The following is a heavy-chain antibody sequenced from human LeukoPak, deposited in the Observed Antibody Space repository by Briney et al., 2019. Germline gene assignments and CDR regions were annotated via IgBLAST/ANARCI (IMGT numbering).Heavy chain of an antibody. CDR3: ARGETGITVPAGAPGDY. Sequence: ASVKVSCKASGYSFINYDFTWVRQAPGQGLEWIGWISAYNGNTNYAQKFQDRVTLTTDTSTSTAYMELRSLSSDDTAVYYCARGETGITVPAGAPGDYWGQGTLVTVSS. D-gene: IGHD2-2*01. J-gene: IGHJ4*02. CDR1: GYSFINYD. CDR2: ISAYNGNT. V-gene: IGHV1-18*01.